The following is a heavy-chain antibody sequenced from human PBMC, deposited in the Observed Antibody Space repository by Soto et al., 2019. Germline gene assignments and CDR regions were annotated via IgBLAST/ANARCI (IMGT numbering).Heavy chain of an antibody. V-gene: IGHV3-11*01. CDR3: ARAVYGSTTGFYYYGMDV. Sequence: WGSLRLSCASSGFPFIDYYMNWIRQDPGKGLDWVSYISSTGTTIFYADSVKGRFTISRDNAKNSLYLQMNSLRAEDTAVYYCARAVYGSTTGFYYYGMDVWGQGTTVTVSS. D-gene: IGHD2-2*01. CDR2: ISSTGTTI. CDR1: GFPFIDYY. J-gene: IGHJ6*02.